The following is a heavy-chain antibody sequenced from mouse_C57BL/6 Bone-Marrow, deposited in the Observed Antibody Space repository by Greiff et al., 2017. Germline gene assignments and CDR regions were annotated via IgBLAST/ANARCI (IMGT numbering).Heavy chain of an antibody. D-gene: IGHD1-1*01. CDR1: GYTFTSYW. CDR2: IHPNSGST. V-gene: IGHV1-64*01. CDR3: ARKDYGSSYLFAY. Sequence: QVQLKQPGAELVKPGASVMLSCKASGYTFTSYWMHWVMQSPGQGLEWIGMIHPNSGSTNYNEKFKSKATLTVDKSSSTAYMQLSSRTSEDSAVYYCARKDYGSSYLFAYWGQGTLVTVSA. J-gene: IGHJ3*01.